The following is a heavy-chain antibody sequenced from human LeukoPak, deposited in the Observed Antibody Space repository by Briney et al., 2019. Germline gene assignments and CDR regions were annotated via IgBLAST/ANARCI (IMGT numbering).Heavy chain of an antibody. Sequence: GGSLRLSCAASGFDVSRNYMNWVRQAPGKGLEWVSAIYSGGNTYYADSVKGRFTISRDNSKNTLYLQMNSLRAEDTAVYYCAKLMDIVVVPAAADYWGQGTLVTVSS. CDR1: GFDVSRNY. V-gene: IGHV3-53*01. J-gene: IGHJ4*02. D-gene: IGHD2-2*03. CDR3: AKLMDIVVVPAAADY. CDR2: IYSGGNT.